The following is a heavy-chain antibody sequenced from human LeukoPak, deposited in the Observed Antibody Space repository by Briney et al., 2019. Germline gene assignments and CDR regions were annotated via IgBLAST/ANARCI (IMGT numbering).Heavy chain of an antibody. V-gene: IGHV4-39*01. J-gene: IGHJ4*02. CDR1: GGSISSSAYH. D-gene: IGHD2-15*01. CDR2: INYGGNT. CDR3: ARLWSTSCKGGSCPHQPNY. Sequence: SETLSLTCTVSGGSISSSAYHWGWIRQPPGKGLEWIGTINYGGNTYYNLSLKSRVIIFLDTSKNQFSLKLSSVTAADTAVYYCARLWSTSCKGGSCPHQPNYSGQGTRVTVPS.